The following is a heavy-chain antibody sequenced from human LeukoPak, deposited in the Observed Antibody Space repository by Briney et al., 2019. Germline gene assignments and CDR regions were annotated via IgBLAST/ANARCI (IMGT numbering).Heavy chain of an antibody. Sequence: ASVKVSCKASGYTFTSYDMHWVRQDPGQGLEWMGIVNPSGGGTSYAQKFQGRVTMTGDTSSSTVYMELSSLRSEDTAVYYCASSSRAGWLLYHYAFDYWGQGTLATVSS. V-gene: IGHV1-46*01. CDR3: ASSSRAGWLLYHYAFDY. CDR1: GYTFTSYD. J-gene: IGHJ4*02. CDR2: VNPSGGGT. D-gene: IGHD3-3*01.